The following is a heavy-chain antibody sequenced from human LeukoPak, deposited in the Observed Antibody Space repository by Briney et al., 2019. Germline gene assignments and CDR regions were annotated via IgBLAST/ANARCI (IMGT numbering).Heavy chain of an antibody. J-gene: IGHJ5*02. D-gene: IGHD2-2*01. CDR2: IIPILGIA. Sequence: ASVKVSCKASGGTFSSYTISWVRQAPGQGLEWMGRIIPILGIANYAQKFQGRVTITADKSTSTAYMELSSLRSEDTAVYYCAREESADIVVVPAAIQHWFDPWGQGTLVTVSS. CDR1: GGTFSSYT. CDR3: AREESADIVVVPAAIQHWFDP. V-gene: IGHV1-69*04.